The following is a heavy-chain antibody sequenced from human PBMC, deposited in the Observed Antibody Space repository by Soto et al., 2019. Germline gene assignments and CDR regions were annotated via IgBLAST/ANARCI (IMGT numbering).Heavy chain of an antibody. CDR2: IYYSGTP. J-gene: IGHJ3*02. Sequence: QVQLQESGPGLVKPSETLSLICSVSGGSIRTYYWSWIRQPPGKGLEWIGHIYYSGTPNYNPPLKSRVPMSVDTSKNQFSLRLTSVTAAATAVFYCARGIAAAGGDAFDIWGQGTTVTVS. D-gene: IGHD6-13*01. CDR3: ARGIAAAGGDAFDI. V-gene: IGHV4-59*01. CDR1: GGSIRTYY.